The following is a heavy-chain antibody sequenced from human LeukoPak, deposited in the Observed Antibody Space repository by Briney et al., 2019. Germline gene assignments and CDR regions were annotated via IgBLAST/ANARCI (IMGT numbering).Heavy chain of an antibody. D-gene: IGHD6-6*01. V-gene: IGHV1-18*01. J-gene: IGHJ5*02. CDR2: ISAYNGNT. CDR1: GYAFTSYG. CDR3: ARDLGSSATSTNWFDP. Sequence: ASVKVSCKASGYAFTSYGISWVRQAPGQGLEWMGWISAYNGNTNYAQKLQGRVTMTTDTSTSTAYMELRSLRSDDTAVYYCARDLGSSATSTNWFDPWGQGTLVTVSS.